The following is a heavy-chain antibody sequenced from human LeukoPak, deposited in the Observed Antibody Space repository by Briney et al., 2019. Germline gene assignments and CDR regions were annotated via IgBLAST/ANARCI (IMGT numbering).Heavy chain of an antibody. D-gene: IGHD1-26*01. V-gene: IGHV4-4*07. CDR1: GGSISGYY. Sequence: SETLSLTCTVSGGSISGYYWSWIRQPAGKGLEWIGRIYTSGNTNYNPSLKSRVTMSVDTSKNQFSLKLSSVTAADTAVYYCARFNWELGYAFDIWGQGTMVTVSS. J-gene: IGHJ3*02. CDR3: ARFNWELGYAFDI. CDR2: IYTSGNT.